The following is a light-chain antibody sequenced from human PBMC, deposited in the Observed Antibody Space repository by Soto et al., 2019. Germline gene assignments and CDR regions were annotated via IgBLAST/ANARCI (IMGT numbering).Light chain of an antibody. CDR2: GAS. CDR3: QHYNKWPWA. Sequence: EVVMTQYPATLSVSPGERATLSCRASQSVTTNLAWYQQKPGQAPRLLISGASIRATGIPARFSGSGSGTEFTFSISSLQSEDSAVYYCQHYNKWPWAFGQGTK. CDR1: QSVTTN. V-gene: IGKV3-15*01. J-gene: IGKJ1*01.